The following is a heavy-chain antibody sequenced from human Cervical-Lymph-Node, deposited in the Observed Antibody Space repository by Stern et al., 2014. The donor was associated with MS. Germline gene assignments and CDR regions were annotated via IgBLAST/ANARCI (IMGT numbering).Heavy chain of an antibody. Sequence: QVQLVQSGPEMKKPGSSVKVSCKSSGGTFNSHAIPWIRQAPGQGLEWVGVIIPVLNAPTYAQTFHGRVTITADESTRTAYLEVSSLRYEDTAVYYCATEEEDTGYQTYGMDVWGQGTTVTVSS. J-gene: IGHJ6*02. CDR2: IIPVLNAP. D-gene: IGHD5-12*01. CDR1: GGTFNSHA. CDR3: ATEEEDTGYQTYGMDV. V-gene: IGHV1-69*01.